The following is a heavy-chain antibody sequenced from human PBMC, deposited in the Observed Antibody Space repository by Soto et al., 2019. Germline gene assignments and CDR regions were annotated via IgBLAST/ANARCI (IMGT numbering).Heavy chain of an antibody. CDR2: ISSSGSTI. J-gene: IGHJ5*02. D-gene: IGHD3-22*01. CDR3: ASRRYYYDSSGYPGS. CDR1: GFTFSSYE. V-gene: IGHV3-48*03. Sequence: GGSLRLSCAASGFTFSSYEMNWVRQAPGKGLEWASYISSSGSTIYYADSVKGRFTISRDNAKNSLYLQMNSLRAEDTAVYYCASRRYYYDSSGYPGSWGQGTLVTVSS.